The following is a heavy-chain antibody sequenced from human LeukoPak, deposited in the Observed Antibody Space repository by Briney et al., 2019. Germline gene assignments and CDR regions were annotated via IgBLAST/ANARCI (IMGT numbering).Heavy chain of an antibody. CDR3: ARVAHSMGYYYGMDV. J-gene: IGHJ6*02. CDR1: GGSISSYY. V-gene: IGHV4-59*01. Sequence: SETLSLTCTVSGGSISSYYWSWIRQPPGKGLEWIGYIYYSGSTNYNPSLKSRVTISVDTSKNQFSLKLSSVIAADTAVYYCARVAHSMGYYYGMDVWGQGTTVTVSS. D-gene: IGHD2-8*01. CDR2: IYYSGST.